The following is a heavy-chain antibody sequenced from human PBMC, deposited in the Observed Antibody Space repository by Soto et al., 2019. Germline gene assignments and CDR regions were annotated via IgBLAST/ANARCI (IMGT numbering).Heavy chain of an antibody. D-gene: IGHD2-2*02. CDR1: GYTFSGYY. CDR2: MNPNSGCT. V-gene: IGHV1-2*02. CDR3: ARSLTEGYCTITGCYTRPLYGMDV. Sequence: ASGKVSCKASGYTFSGYYIHWLRQAPGQGLEWMGWMNPNSGCTNYAQKFQGSVTVTRDTPTSTAYMELSRLTSDDTAVYYCARSLTEGYCTITGCYTRPLYGMDVWGQGTTVTVSS. J-gene: IGHJ6*02.